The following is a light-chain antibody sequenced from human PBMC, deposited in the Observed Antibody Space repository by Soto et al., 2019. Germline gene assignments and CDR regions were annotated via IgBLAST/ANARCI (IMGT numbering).Light chain of an antibody. Sequence: EVVLTQSPGTLSLSPGERATLSCRASQSVSSNLAWYQQRPGQAPRLLIYDASTRATGIPDRFSGSGSGTEFTLTISSLQSEDVAVYYCHQYNEWRTFGQGTKVDIK. V-gene: IGKV3-15*01. CDR3: HQYNEWRT. CDR2: DAS. J-gene: IGKJ1*01. CDR1: QSVSSN.